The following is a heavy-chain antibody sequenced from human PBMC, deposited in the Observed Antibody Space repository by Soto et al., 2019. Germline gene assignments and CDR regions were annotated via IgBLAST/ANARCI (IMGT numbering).Heavy chain of an antibody. Sequence: LRLSCAASGFTFSSYAMSWVRHAPVNGLEWVSAISGSGGSTYYADSVKGRFTISRDNSKNTLYLQMNSLRAEDTAVYYCAKAGGYYDSSGYYYFDYWGQGTLVTVSS. CDR3: AKAGGYYDSSGYYYFDY. V-gene: IGHV3-23*01. J-gene: IGHJ4*02. CDR2: ISGSGGST. D-gene: IGHD3-22*01. CDR1: GFTFSSYA.